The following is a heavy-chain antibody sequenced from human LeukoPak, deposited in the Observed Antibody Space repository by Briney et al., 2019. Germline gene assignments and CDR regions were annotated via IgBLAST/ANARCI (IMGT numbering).Heavy chain of an antibody. CDR2: INAGNGDT. CDR3: ARGLWSAHRREYYFDF. V-gene: IGHV1-3*01. CDR1: GYTFTSYA. D-gene: IGHD3-3*01. Sequence: EASVKVSCKASGYTFTSYAMHWLRQAPGQRLEWMGWINAGNGDTKFSQNYQARVTITRDASASTAYMELSSLTSEDTAVYFCARGLWSAHRREYYFDFWGQGTLVTVSS. J-gene: IGHJ4*02.